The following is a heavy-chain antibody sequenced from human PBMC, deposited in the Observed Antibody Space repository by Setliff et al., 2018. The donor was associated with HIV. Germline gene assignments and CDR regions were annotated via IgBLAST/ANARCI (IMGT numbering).Heavy chain of an antibody. D-gene: IGHD3-16*01. J-gene: IGHJ3*01. Sequence: SETLSLTCTVSGASITSYYWNWIRQTPGKGLEWIGFGHHSGSSFYNPSLNRRVSISVDTAESQFILKLTSVTATDTAVYYCARWGEPALKAFDVWGRGTMVTVTS. V-gene: IGHV4-59*08. CDR2: GHHSGSS. CDR3: ARWGEPALKAFDV. CDR1: GASITSYY.